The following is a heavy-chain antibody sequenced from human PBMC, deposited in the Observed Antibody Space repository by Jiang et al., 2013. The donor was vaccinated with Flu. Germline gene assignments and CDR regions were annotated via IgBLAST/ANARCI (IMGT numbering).Heavy chain of an antibody. CDR2: IYYSGTS. CDR3: VRNSSSSPWFDP. Sequence: PGLVKASETLSLTCSVSGGSISNYYWSWIRQPPGKGLEWIGYIYYSGTSKYNPSLKSRVTISVDTSKNQFSLNLSSVTAADSAIYYCVRNSSSSPWFDPWGQGTQVVVSS. CDR1: GGSISNYY. J-gene: IGHJ5*02. D-gene: IGHD2-2*01. V-gene: IGHV4-59*01.